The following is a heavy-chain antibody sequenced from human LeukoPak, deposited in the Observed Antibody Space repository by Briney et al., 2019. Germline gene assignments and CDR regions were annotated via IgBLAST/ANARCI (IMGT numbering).Heavy chain of an antibody. Sequence: SVKVSCKASGGTFSSYAISWVRQAPGQGLEWMGGIIPIFGTANYAQKFQGRVTITADKSTSTAYMELSSLRSEDTAVYYCARGPSIAAAGTGNWFDPWGQGILVIVSS. CDR2: IIPIFGTA. CDR3: ARGPSIAAAGTGNWFDP. CDR1: GGTFSSYA. V-gene: IGHV1-69*06. J-gene: IGHJ5*02. D-gene: IGHD6-13*01.